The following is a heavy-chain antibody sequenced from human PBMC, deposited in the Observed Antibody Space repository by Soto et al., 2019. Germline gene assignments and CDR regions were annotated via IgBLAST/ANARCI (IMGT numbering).Heavy chain of an antibody. J-gene: IGHJ6*03. CDR3: ARGRASATYYYYYMDV. V-gene: IGHV1-8*01. D-gene: IGHD3-10*01. CDR2: MNPNSGNT. CDR1: GYTFTSYD. Sequence: QVQLVQSGAEVKKPGASVKVSCKASGYTFTSYDINWVRQATGQGLEWMGWMNPNSGNTGYAQKFQGRVTMTRNTSLRTAYMELSSLRSADTAVYYCARGRASATYYYYYMDVWGKGTTVTVSS.